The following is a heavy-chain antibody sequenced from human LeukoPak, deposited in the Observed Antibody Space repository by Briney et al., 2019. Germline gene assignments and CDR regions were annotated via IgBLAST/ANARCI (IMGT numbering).Heavy chain of an antibody. V-gene: IGHV3-15*01. CDR1: GFTFSNAW. CDR3: TTGPFDYYGSASYLANGMDV. J-gene: IGHJ6*02. Sequence: GGSLRLSCAASGFTFSNAWMSWVRQAPGKGLEWVGRIKSKTDGGTRDYTAPVKGRFTISRDDSKNTLYLLMNSLKTEDTAVYYCTTGPFDYYGSASYLANGMDVWGQGTTVTVSS. D-gene: IGHD3-10*01. CDR2: IKSKTDGGTR.